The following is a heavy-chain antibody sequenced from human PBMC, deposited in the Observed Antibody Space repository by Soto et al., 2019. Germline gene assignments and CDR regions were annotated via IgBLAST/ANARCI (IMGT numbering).Heavy chain of an antibody. Sequence: ASEPLSLTCSVSGGSINNDDFYWSWLRQTPGKGLQWIGYVYYSGSSDCIPSLKSRLSMSIDKSKNQFTLKLSSVTAADTAIYYCARMSYYYDKWYFDLWGRGTLVTVSS. CDR3: ARMSYYYDKWYFDL. J-gene: IGHJ2*01. V-gene: IGHV4-30-4*01. CDR1: GGSINNDDFY. CDR2: VYYSGSS. D-gene: IGHD3-22*01.